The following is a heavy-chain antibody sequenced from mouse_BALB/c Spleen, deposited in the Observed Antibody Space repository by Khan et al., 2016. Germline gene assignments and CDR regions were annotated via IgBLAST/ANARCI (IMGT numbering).Heavy chain of an antibody. J-gene: IGHJ3*01. D-gene: IGHD2-1*01. CDR2: INPSTGYT. CDR3: ASYYGNYAY. V-gene: IGHV1-7*01. Sequence: QVQLQQSGAELAKPGASVKMSCKASGYTFTSYWMHWVKQRPGQGLEWIGYINPSTGYTEYTQKFKDKATLTADKSSSTAYMQLSSLTSEDSAVYYCASYYGNYAYWGRGTLVTVSA. CDR1: GYTFTSYW.